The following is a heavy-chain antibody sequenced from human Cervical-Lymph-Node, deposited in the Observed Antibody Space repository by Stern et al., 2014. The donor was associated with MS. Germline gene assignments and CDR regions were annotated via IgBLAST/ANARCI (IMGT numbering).Heavy chain of an antibody. CDR3: ARSYGDLMDV. Sequence: QVTLRESGPTLVKPTQTLTLTCTFSGFSLTAGGVGVGWIRQPPGKALEWLALIYWNDNKAYSPSLKNRLTVTKDTSRNQVVLTMTNVGPVDTATYYCARSYGDLMDVWGQGTTVTVSS. CDR1: GFSLTAGGVG. J-gene: IGHJ6*02. D-gene: IGHD4-17*01. V-gene: IGHV2-5*01. CDR2: IYWNDNK.